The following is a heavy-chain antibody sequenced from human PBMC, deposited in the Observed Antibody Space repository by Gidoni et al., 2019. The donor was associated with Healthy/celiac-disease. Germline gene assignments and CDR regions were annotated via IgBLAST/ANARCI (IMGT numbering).Heavy chain of an antibody. CDR3: ARADYGDYTGYYYYYGMDV. J-gene: IGHJ6*02. D-gene: IGHD4-17*01. CDR1: GFTFSSYG. CDR2: IWYDGSNK. V-gene: IGHV3-33*01. Sequence: QVQLVESGGGVVQPGRSLRLSCAASGFTFSSYGMHWVRQAPGKGLEWVAVIWYDGSNKYYADSVKGRFTISRDNSKNTLYLQMNSLRAEDTAVYYCARADYGDYTGYYYYYGMDVWGQGTTVTVSS.